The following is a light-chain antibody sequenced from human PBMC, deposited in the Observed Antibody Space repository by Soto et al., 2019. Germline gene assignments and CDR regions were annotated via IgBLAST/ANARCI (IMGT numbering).Light chain of an antibody. J-gene: IGKJ1*01. V-gene: IGKV1-5*01. Sequence: DIQMTQSPSTLSAFVGDSVSITCRASQSISTWLAWFKQKPGKAPKFLIYDASSWESGVPSRFSGTGSGTEFTLTISSLQPDDFATYFCQQYNTFPWTFGQGTKVEIK. CDR3: QQYNTFPWT. CDR1: QSISTW. CDR2: DAS.